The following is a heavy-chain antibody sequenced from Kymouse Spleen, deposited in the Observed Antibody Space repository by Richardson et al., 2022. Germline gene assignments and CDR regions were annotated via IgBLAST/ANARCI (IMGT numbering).Heavy chain of an antibody. CDR2: ISSSSSYI. CDR3: ARESQIWYGSGSYFDY. V-gene: IGHV3-21*03. CDR1: GFTFSSYS. Sequence: EVQLVESGGGLVKPGGSLRLSCAASGFTFSSYSMNWVRQAPGKGLEWVSSISSSSSYIYYADSVKGRFTISRDNAKNSLYLQMNSLRAEDTAVYYCARESQIWYGSGSYFDYWGQGTLVTVSS. J-gene: IGHJ4*02. D-gene: IGHD3-10*01.